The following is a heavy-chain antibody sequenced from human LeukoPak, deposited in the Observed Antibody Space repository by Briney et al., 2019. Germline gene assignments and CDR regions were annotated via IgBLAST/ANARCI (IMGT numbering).Heavy chain of an antibody. Sequence: SETLSLTCAVAGGSISSGGYYWSWIRQYPGKGLEWIGYIYSSGNTYYNPSLKSRTSISVDTSKNLFSLKLTSVTAADTAIYYCARTIAARPGLDYYYYYMDVWGKGTTVTVSS. CDR3: ARTIAARPGLDYYYYYMDV. CDR1: GGSISSGGYY. CDR2: IYSSGNT. D-gene: IGHD6-6*01. J-gene: IGHJ6*03. V-gene: IGHV4-31*11.